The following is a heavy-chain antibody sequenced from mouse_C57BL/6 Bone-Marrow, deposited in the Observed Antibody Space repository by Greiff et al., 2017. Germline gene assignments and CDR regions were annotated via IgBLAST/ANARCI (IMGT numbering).Heavy chain of an antibody. CDR3: TREPHYYGSSPYAMDY. Sequence: QVQLQQSGAELVRPGASVTLSCKASGYTFTDYEMHWVKQTPVHGLEWIGAIDPETGGTAYNQKFKGKAILTADKSSSTAYMELRSLTSEASAVYYCTREPHYYGSSPYAMDYWGQGTSVTVSS. V-gene: IGHV1-15*01. CDR1: GYTFTDYE. CDR2: IDPETGGT. D-gene: IGHD1-1*01. J-gene: IGHJ4*01.